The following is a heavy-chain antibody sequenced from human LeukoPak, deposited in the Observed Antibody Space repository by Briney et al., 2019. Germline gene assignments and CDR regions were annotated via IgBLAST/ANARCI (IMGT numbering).Heavy chain of an antibody. Sequence: GGSLRLSCAASGFTFSSYSMNWVRQAPGKGLEWVSYISSGSRTIYYADSVMGRFTVSRDNAKNSLYLQMNSLRAEDTAVYYCARESISGHRDFDYWGQGALVTVSS. V-gene: IGHV3-48*01. CDR2: ISSGSRTI. J-gene: IGHJ4*02. CDR3: ARESISGHRDFDY. CDR1: GFTFSSYS. D-gene: IGHD1-26*01.